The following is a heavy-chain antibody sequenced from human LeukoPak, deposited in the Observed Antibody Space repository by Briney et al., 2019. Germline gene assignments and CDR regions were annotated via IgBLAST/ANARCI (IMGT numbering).Heavy chain of an antibody. CDR3: ARGPLWFGGENAFDI. D-gene: IGHD3-10*01. V-gene: IGHV4-4*07. CDR2: IYTSGSA. Sequence: SETLSLTCTVSGGSISSYYWSWIRQPAGKGLEWIGRIYTSGSANYNPSLKSRVTMSVDTSKNQFSLKLSAVTAADTAVYYCARGPLWFGGENAFDIWGQGTMVTVSS. CDR1: GGSISSYY. J-gene: IGHJ3*02.